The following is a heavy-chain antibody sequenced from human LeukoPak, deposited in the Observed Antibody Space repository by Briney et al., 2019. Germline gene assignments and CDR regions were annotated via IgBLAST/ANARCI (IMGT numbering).Heavy chain of an antibody. Sequence: GGSLRLSCAASGFTFSDYSMNWVRQAPGKGLEWVSYITSSSYTTYYADSVKGRFTISRDNAKNSLYLQMNSLRAEDTAVYYCAKELDGAARGYFDYWGQGTLVTVSS. CDR3: AKELDGAARGYFDY. J-gene: IGHJ4*02. V-gene: IGHV3-48*04. CDR2: ITSSSYTT. D-gene: IGHD6-6*01. CDR1: GFTFSDYS.